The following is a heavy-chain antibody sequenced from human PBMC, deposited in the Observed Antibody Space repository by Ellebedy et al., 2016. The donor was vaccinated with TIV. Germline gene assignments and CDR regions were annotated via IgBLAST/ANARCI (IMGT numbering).Heavy chain of an antibody. J-gene: IGHJ4*02. Sequence: SETLSLTXTVSGGSISTYYWNWIRQPPGKGLEWIANIYHTGETNYNPSLKSRGTISIDTSKKQFSLSLTSVTAADTAIYYCAGGTGWLPDSWGQGILVTVSS. V-gene: IGHV4-59*01. CDR3: AGGTGWLPDS. D-gene: IGHD6-19*01. CDR1: GGSISTYY. CDR2: IYHTGET.